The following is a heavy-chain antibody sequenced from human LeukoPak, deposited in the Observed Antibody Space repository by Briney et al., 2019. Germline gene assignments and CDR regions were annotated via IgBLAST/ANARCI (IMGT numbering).Heavy chain of an antibody. V-gene: IGHV1-46*01. J-gene: IGHJ4*02. CDR1: GYTFTSCG. CDR2: INPSGGST. CDR3: ARAISGSYNPPDY. Sequence: ASVKVSCKASGYTFTSCGISWVRQAPGQGLEWMGIINPSGGSTTYAQKFQGRVTMTRDTSTSTVYMELSSLRSEDTAVYYCARAISGSYNPPDYWGQGTLVTVSS. D-gene: IGHD1-26*01.